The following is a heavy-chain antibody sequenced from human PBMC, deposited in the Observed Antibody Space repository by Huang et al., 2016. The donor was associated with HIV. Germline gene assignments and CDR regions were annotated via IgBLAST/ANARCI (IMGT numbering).Heavy chain of an antibody. D-gene: IGHD5-18*01. V-gene: IGHV1-18*01. CDR1: GYTFSSFG. Sequence: QVQLVQSGAEVKKPGASVKVSCKASGYTFSSFGISWVRQAPGQGLEWGGWSSVYNGNKKFAQKFQGRRTMTTDTSTSTAYMELRSLRSDDTAVYYGARGGGIQLWLLGYYYMDVWGNGTTVTVSS. CDR3: ARGGGIQLWLLGYYYMDV. CDR2: SSVYNGNK. J-gene: IGHJ6*03.